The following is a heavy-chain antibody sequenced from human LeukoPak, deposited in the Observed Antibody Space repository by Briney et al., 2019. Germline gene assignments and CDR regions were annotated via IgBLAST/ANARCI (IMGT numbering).Heavy chain of an antibody. J-gene: IGHJ6*03. CDR1: GFTFSSYA. CDR3: AKTGGSGSYSQRPYYYYMDV. CDR2: ISGSGGST. V-gene: IGHV3-23*01. Sequence: GGSLRLSCAASGFTFSSYAMSWVRQAPGKGLEWVSAISGSGGSTYYADSVKGRFTISRDNSKNTLYLQMNSLRAEDTAVYYCAKTGGSGSYSQRPYYYYMDVWGKGTTVTVSS. D-gene: IGHD3-10*01.